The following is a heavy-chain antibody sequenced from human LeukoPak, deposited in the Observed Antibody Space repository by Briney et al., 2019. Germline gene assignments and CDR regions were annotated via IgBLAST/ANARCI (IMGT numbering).Heavy chain of an antibody. J-gene: IGHJ4*02. CDR3: AKAVSMVRGKVADY. CDR2: IRYDGSNK. V-gene: IGHV3-30*02. Sequence: GGSLRLSCAASVFTFSSYGMHGVRQAPGKGLEGVAFIRYDGSNKYYADSVTGRFTISRDNSKNTLYLQMNSLRAEDTAVYYCAKAVSMVRGKVADYWGQGTLVTVSS. D-gene: IGHD3-10*01. CDR1: VFTFSSYG.